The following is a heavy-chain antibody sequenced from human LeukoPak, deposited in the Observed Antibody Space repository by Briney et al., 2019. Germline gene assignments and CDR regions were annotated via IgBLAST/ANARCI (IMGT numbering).Heavy chain of an antibody. J-gene: IGHJ4*02. Sequence: GGSLRLSCEASGFTVISNYMSWVRQAPGKGLEWVSVIYSGGNTYYADSVEGRFTISRDNSKNTLYLQMKSLRAEDTAVYYCARERRKPDTAMAVYYFDYWGQGTLVTVSS. D-gene: IGHD5-18*01. V-gene: IGHV3-53*01. CDR2: IYSGGNT. CDR1: GFTVISNY. CDR3: ARERRKPDTAMAVYYFDY.